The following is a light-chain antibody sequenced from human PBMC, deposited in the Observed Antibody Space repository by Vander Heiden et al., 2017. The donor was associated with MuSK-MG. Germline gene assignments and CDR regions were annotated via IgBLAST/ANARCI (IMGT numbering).Light chain of an antibody. Sequence: QSALTQPASVSGSPGQSITISCTGTSSDVGDYNYVSWYQHHPCKSPNLMIYEVTNRTSGVSNRFSGAKSGNTASLTISGLQAADESEYYCSSDISSSNVVFGGGTKVTVL. J-gene: IGLJ2*01. CDR3: SSDISSSNVV. V-gene: IGLV2-14*01. CDR2: EVT. CDR1: SSDVGDYNY.